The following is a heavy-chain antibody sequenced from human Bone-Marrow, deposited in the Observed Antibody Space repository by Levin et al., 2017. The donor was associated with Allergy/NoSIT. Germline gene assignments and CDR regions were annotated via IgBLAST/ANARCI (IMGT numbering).Heavy chain of an antibody. Sequence: GESLKISCAASGFTFSSYAMHWVRQAPGKGLEWVAVISYDGSNKYYADSVKGRFTISRDNSKNTLYLQMNSLRAEDTAVYYCARGSTLLFDYWGQGTLVTVSS. V-gene: IGHV3-30*04. CDR2: ISYDGSNK. J-gene: IGHJ4*02. CDR1: GFTFSSYA. CDR3: ARGSTLLFDY. D-gene: IGHD3-10*01.